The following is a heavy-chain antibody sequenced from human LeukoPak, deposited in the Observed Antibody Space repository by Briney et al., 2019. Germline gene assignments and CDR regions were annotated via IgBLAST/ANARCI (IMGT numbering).Heavy chain of an antibody. CDR3: ARLRGSSPSRGVYFDY. CDR1: GGSFSGYY. CDR2: IQHSGST. Sequence: SETLSLTCAVYGGSFSGYYWSWIRQPPGKGLEWIGEIQHSGSTNYNPSLKSRVTISVDTSKNQFSLKLSSVTAADTAVYYCARLRGSSPSRGVYFDYWGQGTLVTVSS. V-gene: IGHV4-34*01. D-gene: IGHD6-6*01. J-gene: IGHJ4*02.